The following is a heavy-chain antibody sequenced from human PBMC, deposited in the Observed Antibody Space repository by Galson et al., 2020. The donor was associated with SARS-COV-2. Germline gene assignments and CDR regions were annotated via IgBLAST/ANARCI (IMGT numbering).Heavy chain of an antibody. CDR1: GYSVSTTNY. Sequence: SETLSLTCTVSGYSVSTTNYWGWVRQPPGRGLEWIGSVYPSGTTYYNPSLKSLVTISVDTSKNQFSLRLDSVTAADTALCYWARQGVNMIVLVSVPGWYFDLWGRGTLVSVSS. V-gene: IGHV4-38-2*02. D-gene: IGHD3-22*01. CDR2: VYPSGTT. CDR3: ARQGVNMIVLVSVPGWYFDL. J-gene: IGHJ2*01.